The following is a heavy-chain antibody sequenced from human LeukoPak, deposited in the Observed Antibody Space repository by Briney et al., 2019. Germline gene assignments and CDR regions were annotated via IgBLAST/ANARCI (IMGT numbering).Heavy chain of an antibody. V-gene: IGHV1-46*02. D-gene: IGHD3-10*01. CDR1: GYTFNTYY. Sequence: ASVKVSCKASGYTFNTYYIHWVRQAPGQGLVWMGIANPSGGVTGNAQKFQGRLSMTKDTSTSTVYMELSSLRSEDTAVYYCARVWQENMIRGGFDPWGQGTLVTVSS. J-gene: IGHJ5*02. CDR2: ANPSGGVT. CDR3: ARVWQENMIRGGFDP.